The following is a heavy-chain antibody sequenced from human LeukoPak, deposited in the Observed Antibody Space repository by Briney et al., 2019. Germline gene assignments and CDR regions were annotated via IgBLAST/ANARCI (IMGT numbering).Heavy chain of an antibody. CDR3: ARLPLAAARGYYMDV. V-gene: IGHV4-38-2*01. J-gene: IGHJ6*03. Sequence: SETLSLTCAVSGYSISSGYYCGWIRQPPGKGLEWIGSIYHSGSTYYNPSLKSRVTISVDTSKNQFSLKLSSVTAADTAVYYCARLPLAAARGYYMDVWGKGTTVTVSS. D-gene: IGHD2-15*01. CDR2: IYHSGST. CDR1: GYSISSGYY.